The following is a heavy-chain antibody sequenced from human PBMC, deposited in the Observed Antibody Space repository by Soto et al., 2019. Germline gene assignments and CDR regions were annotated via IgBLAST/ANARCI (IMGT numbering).Heavy chain of an antibody. CDR1: GFTFSSYA. CDR3: ANRWAVAGTDAFDI. V-gene: IGHV3-30-3*01. Sequence: VQLVESGGGVVQPGRSLRLSCAASGFTFSSYAMHWVRQAPGKGLEWVAVISYDGSNKYYADSVKGRFTISRDNSKNTLYLQMNSLRAEDTAVYYCANRWAVAGTDAFDIWGQGTMVTVSS. CDR2: ISYDGSNK. J-gene: IGHJ3*02. D-gene: IGHD6-19*01.